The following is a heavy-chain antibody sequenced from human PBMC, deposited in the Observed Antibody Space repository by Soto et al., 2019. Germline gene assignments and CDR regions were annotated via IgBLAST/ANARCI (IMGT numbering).Heavy chain of an antibody. CDR2: IYYSGST. V-gene: IGHV4-59*01. D-gene: IGHD3-10*01. J-gene: IGHJ3*02. CDR3: VRVWGGAFDI. CDR1: GGSISSYY. Sequence: QVQLQESGPGLVKPSATLSLTCTASGGSISSYYWSWIRQPPGKGLEWIGCIYYSGSTNYNPTLVTRVTIPVDTSKNEFSLKLSSVTDADPAGYLCVRVWGGAFDIWGQGTMVTVSS.